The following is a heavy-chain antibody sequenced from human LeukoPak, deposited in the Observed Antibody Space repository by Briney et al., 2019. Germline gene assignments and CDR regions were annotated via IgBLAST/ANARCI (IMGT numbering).Heavy chain of an antibody. CDR3: AKDKYYYDSSGLPFDY. V-gene: IGHV3-30*02. Sequence: GGSLRLSCAASGFTFSSYGMHWVRQAPGKGLEWVAYIQYDGSNEQYADSVKGRFSISRDSSKNILYLQMNSLRAEDTAVYYCAKDKYYYDSSGLPFDYWGQGTLVTVSS. CDR1: GFTFSSYG. D-gene: IGHD3-22*01. CDR2: IQYDGSNE. J-gene: IGHJ4*02.